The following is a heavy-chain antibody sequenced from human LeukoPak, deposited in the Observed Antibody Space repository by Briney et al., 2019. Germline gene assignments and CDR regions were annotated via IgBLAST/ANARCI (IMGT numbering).Heavy chain of an antibody. CDR1: GFTFSTYA. CDR3: ARDDFGRGCFDL. J-gene: IGHJ2*01. D-gene: IGHD3-3*01. CDR2: ISSNGGST. V-gene: IGHV3-64*01. Sequence: GGSLGLSCAASGFTFSTYAMHWVRQAPGKGLEYVSAISSNGGSTYYANSAKGRFTISRDNSKNTLYLQMGSLRAEDMAVYYCARDDFGRGCFDLWGRGTLVAVSS.